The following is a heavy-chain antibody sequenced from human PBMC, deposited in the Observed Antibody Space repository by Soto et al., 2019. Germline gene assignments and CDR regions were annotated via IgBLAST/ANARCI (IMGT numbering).Heavy chain of an antibody. D-gene: IGHD4-17*01. CDR2: IYPGDSDT. CDR1: GYSFTSYW. J-gene: IGHJ4*02. CDR3: ARQSKDYGDYETGFDY. V-gene: IGHV5-51*01. Sequence: GESLQISCKGSGYSFTSYWIGWVRQMPGKGLEWMGIIYPGDSDTRYSPSFQGQVTISADKSISTAYLQWSSLKASDTAMYYCARQSKDYGDYETGFDYWGQGTLVTVSS.